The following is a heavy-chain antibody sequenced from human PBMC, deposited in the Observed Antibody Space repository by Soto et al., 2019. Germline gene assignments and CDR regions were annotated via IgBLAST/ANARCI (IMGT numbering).Heavy chain of an antibody. CDR1: GGYISSNY. V-gene: IGHV4-59*01. D-gene: IGHD5-12*01. Sequence: SETMSLTCSVSGGYISSNYWSWIRQPPGKGLEWIGYIYYSGSTNYNPSLKSRVTISVDTSKNQFSLKLSSVTAADTAVYYCARGVNSGYDFGYYYYYMDVWGKGTAVTVS. CDR2: IYYSGST. CDR3: ARGVNSGYDFGYYYYYMDV. J-gene: IGHJ6*03.